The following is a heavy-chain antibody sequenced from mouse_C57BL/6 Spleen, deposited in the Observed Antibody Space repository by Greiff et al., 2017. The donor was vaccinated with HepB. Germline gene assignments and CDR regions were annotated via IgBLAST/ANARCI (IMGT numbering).Heavy chain of an antibody. CDR1: GYTFTSYW. D-gene: IGHD2-1*01. CDR2: IYPGSGST. V-gene: IGHV1-55*01. Sequence: QVQLQQPGAELVKPGASVKMSCKASGYTFTSYWITWVKQRPVQGLEWIAAIYPGSGSTNYNEKFKSKATLTVDTSSSTAYMQLSSLTSEASAVYYGAGIYYGNWDYWGQGTTLTVSS. CDR3: AGIYYGNWDY. J-gene: IGHJ2*01.